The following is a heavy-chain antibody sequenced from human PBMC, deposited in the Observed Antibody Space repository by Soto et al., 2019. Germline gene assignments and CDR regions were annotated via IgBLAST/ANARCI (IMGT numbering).Heavy chain of an antibody. CDR2: IKRDGSAK. V-gene: IGHV3-7*01. CDR3: ATVRPKDKKFDS. J-gene: IGHJ4*02. Sequence: EVQLVESGGGLVQPGGSLRLSCAASGFMFGSYWMTWVPHAPGKGLEGVANIKRDGSAKFYVDSVKGRFTISRDNADNSWFLHMNSRRPKDRPLFYWATVRPKDKKFDSGGQGSLSPS. CDR1: GFMFGSYW.